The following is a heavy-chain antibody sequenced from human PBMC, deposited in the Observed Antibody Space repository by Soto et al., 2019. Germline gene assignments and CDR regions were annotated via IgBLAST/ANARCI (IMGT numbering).Heavy chain of an antibody. J-gene: IGHJ6*02. V-gene: IGHV4-59*01. CDR2: LYNAGST. D-gene: IGHD2-21*02. CDR1: GGSISRYY. CDR3: ARDLWGYCGTDCYPLDV. Sequence: QVRLQESGPGLVKPSETLSLTCTVSGGSISRYYWSWIRQPPGKGLEWIGYLYNAGSTIYNPSLKSRVTISVDMSQNQFSLNLYYVTAADTAVYYCARDLWGYCGTDCYPLDVWGQGTTVTVSS.